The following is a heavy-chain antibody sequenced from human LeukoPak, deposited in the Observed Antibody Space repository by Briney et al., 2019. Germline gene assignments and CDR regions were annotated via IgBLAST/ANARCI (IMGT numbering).Heavy chain of an antibody. CDR1: GGTFSSYA. CDR3: ASDLNYYDSSGYSGFDY. V-gene: IGHV1-69*05. D-gene: IGHD3-22*01. J-gene: IGHJ4*02. CDR2: IIPIFGTA. Sequence: SVKVSCKASGGTFSSYAISWVRQAPGQGLEWMGGIIPIFGTANYAQKFQGRVTITTDESTSTAYMELSSLRSEDTAVYYCASDLNYYDSSGYSGFDYWGQGTLVTVSS.